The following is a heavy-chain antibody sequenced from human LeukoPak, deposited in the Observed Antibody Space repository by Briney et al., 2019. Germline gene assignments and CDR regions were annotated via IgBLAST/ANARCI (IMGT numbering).Heavy chain of an antibody. CDR3: ARDQGSYYDSSGYYSPPYYFDY. Sequence: GASVTVSCKASGYTFTSYGISWVRQAPGQGLEWMGWISAYNGNTHYAQKLQGRVTMTTDTSTSTAYMELRSLRSDDTAVYYCARDQGSYYDSSGYYSPPYYFDYWGQGTLVTVSS. CDR1: GYTFTSYG. D-gene: IGHD3-22*01. V-gene: IGHV1-18*01. CDR2: ISAYNGNT. J-gene: IGHJ4*02.